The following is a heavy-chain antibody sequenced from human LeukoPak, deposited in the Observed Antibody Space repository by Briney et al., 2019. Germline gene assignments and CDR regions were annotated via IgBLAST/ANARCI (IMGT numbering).Heavy chain of an antibody. Sequence: PSQTLSLTCTVSGGSISSGDYYWSWIRQPPGKGLEWIGYIYYSGSTYYNPSLKSRVTISVDTSKNQFSLKLSSATAADTAVYYCARDHLPYGMDVWGQGTTVTVSS. CDR3: ARDHLPYGMDV. J-gene: IGHJ6*02. V-gene: IGHV4-30-4*01. CDR2: IYYSGST. CDR1: GGSISSGDYY.